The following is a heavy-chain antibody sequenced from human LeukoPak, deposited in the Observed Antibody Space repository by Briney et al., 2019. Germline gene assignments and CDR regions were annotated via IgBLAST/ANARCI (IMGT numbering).Heavy chain of an antibody. CDR2: ISSSSSTI. D-gene: IGHD3-22*01. Sequence: GGSLRLSCAASGFTFSSYSMNWVRQAPGKGLEWVSYISSSSSTIYYADSVKGRFTISRDNAKNSLYLQMNSLRAEDTAVYYCARQRNTYYYDSSGYQDYWGQGTLVTVSS. CDR3: ARQRNTYYYDSSGYQDY. CDR1: GFTFSSYS. J-gene: IGHJ4*02. V-gene: IGHV3-48*01.